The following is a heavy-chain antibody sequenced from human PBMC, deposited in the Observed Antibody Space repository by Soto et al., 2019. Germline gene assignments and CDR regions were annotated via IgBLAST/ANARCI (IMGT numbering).Heavy chain of an antibody. Sequence: PGGSLRLSCAASGFTFSTYTMSWVRQPPGKGLEWVSAVLQTGSSTFYADSVKGRFTISRDNSKNTLYLQMNNLRVEDTAIYYCAKDFTPDGYWDFDYWGQGTLVTVSS. CDR1: GFTFSTYT. V-gene: IGHV3-23*01. CDR2: VLQTGSST. J-gene: IGHJ4*02. D-gene: IGHD4-17*01. CDR3: AKDFTPDGYWDFDY.